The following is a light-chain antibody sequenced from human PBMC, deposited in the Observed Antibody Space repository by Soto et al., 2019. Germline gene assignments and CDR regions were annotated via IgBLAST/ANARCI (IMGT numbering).Light chain of an antibody. CDR3: CSYAGSSTFYV. Sequence: QSVLTQPASVSGSPGQSITISCTGTSSVVGSYNLVSWYQQHPGKAPKLMIYEVSKWPSGVSNRFSGSKSGNTASLTISGLQSEDESDYYCCSYAGSSTFYVFGSGTKLTVL. V-gene: IGLV2-23*02. CDR1: SSVVGSYNL. CDR2: EVS. J-gene: IGLJ1*01.